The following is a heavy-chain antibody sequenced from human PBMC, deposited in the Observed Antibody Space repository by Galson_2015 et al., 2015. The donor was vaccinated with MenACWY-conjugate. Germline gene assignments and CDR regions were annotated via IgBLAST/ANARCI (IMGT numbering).Heavy chain of an antibody. J-gene: IGHJ4*02. CDR2: ISSRSGTI. V-gene: IGHV3-48*02. D-gene: IGHD3-9*01. CDR3: AREDPNRLTGLDD. Sequence: SLRLSCAASGFTFSTYSMNWVRQAPGKGLEWVSYISSRSGTIYYADSVKGRFTISRDNAKSSLYLEMNSLRDEDTAVYYCAREDPNRLTGLDDWGQATLIIVSS. CDR1: GFTFSTYS.